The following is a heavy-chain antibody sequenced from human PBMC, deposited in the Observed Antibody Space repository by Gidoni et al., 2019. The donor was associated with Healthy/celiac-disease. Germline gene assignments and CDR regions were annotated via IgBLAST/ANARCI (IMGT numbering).Heavy chain of an antibody. CDR1: GFTFSSYS. V-gene: IGHV3-21*01. Sequence: EVQLVESGGGLVKPGGSLRLSCAASGFTFSSYSMNWVRQAPGKGLEWGSSISSSSSYIYYADSVKGRFTISRDNAKNSLYLQMNSLRAEDTAVYYCAREGGRIIRIVVVIRPRDNYGMDVWGQGTTVTVSS. CDR2: ISSSSSYI. J-gene: IGHJ6*02. D-gene: IGHD3-22*01. CDR3: AREGGRIIRIVVVIRPRDNYGMDV.